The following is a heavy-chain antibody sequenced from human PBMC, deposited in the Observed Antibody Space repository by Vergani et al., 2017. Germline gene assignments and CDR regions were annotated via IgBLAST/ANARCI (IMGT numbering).Heavy chain of an antibody. CDR3: ARNGFGDYGNFDF. D-gene: IGHD4-17*01. CDR2: INTNIGTP. CDR1: GYTFSSYV. V-gene: IGHV7-4-1*02. J-gene: IGHJ4*02. Sequence: QVQLVQSGYELKKPGASVKISCKTSGYTFSSYVINWVRQAPGRGLEWMGWINTNIGTPTYVQGFTGRFVFSLDSSVTTAFVQITSLKAEDTAVYYCARNGFGDYGNFDFWGQGTLVTVSS.